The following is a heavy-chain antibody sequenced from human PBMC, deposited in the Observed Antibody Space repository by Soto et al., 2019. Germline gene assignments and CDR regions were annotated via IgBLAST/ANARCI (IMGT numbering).Heavy chain of an antibody. Sequence: PGGSLRLSCAASGFTFSSYWMSWVRQAPGKGLEWVANIEQDGSEKYYVDSVKGRFTLSRDNAKNSQYLQMNSLRAEDTAVYYCARGGMTTVTKYYYYYYGMDVWGQGTTVTVSS. J-gene: IGHJ6*02. CDR3: ARGGMTTVTKYYYYYYGMDV. D-gene: IGHD4-4*01. CDR2: IEQDGSEK. V-gene: IGHV3-7*03. CDR1: GFTFSSYW.